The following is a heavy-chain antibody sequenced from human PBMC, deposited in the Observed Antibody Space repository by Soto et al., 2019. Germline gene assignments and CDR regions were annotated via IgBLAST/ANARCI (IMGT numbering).Heavy chain of an antibody. D-gene: IGHD2-8*02. Sequence: QVQLQQWGAGLLKPSETLSLTCAVYGGSFSGYYWTWIRQPPGTGLEWIGEINHSGSTNYNPSLTSRVTISVDTSKHQFSPKLTSVTAADTAVYYCARDKITGLFDYWGQGTLVTVSS. CDR3: ARDKITGLFDY. V-gene: IGHV4-34*01. CDR2: INHSGST. CDR1: GGSFSGYY. J-gene: IGHJ4*02.